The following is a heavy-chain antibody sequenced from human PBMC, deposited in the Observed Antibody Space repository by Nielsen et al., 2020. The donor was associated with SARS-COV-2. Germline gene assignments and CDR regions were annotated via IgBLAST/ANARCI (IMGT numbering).Heavy chain of an antibody. V-gene: IGHV3-7*03. CDR3: ARDSGFGELLAYYYYYGMDV. J-gene: IGHJ6*02. Sequence: WLRQPPGKGLEWVANIKQDGSEKYYVDSVKGRFTISRDNAKNSLYLQMNSLRAEDTAVYYCARDSGFGELLAYYYYYGMDVWGQGTTVTVSS. D-gene: IGHD3-10*01. CDR2: IKQDGSEK.